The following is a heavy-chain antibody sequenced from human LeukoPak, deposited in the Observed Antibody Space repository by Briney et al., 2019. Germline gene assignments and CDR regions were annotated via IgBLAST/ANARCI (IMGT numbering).Heavy chain of an antibody. CDR1: GFNFRTHT. J-gene: IGHJ4*02. D-gene: IGHD2-8*02. Sequence: GGSLRLSCVGSGFNFRTHTMNWVRQAPGKALEWLSSITSKSDYLYYAVSKKDRFTISRDNGKSTLYLQMKRLTAEDTAVYYCARDRENREGFCSGGTCSPPDYWGPGTLVVVSS. CDR2: ITSKSDYL. V-gene: IGHV3-21*01. CDR3: ARDRENREGFCSGGTCSPPDY.